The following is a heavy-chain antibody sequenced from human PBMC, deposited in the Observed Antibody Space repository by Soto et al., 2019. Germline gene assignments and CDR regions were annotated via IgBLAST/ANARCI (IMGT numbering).Heavy chain of an antibody. J-gene: IGHJ3*02. V-gene: IGHV4-59*01. CDR2: IYYSGST. CDR3: ARRYGKNAFDI. CDR1: GGSISSYY. Sequence: SETLSLTCTASGGSISSYYWSWIRQPPGKGLEWIGYIYYSGSTNYNPSLKSRVTISVDTSKNQFSLKLSSVTAADTAVYYCARRYGKNAFDIWGQGTMVTVSS. D-gene: IGHD5-18*01.